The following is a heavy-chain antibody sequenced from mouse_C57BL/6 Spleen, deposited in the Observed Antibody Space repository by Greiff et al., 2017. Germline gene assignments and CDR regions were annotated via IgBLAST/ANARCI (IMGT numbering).Heavy chain of an antibody. CDR2: ISDGGSYT. V-gene: IGHV5-4*01. J-gene: IGHJ3*01. D-gene: IGHD1-1*01. CDR1: GFTFSSYA. CDR3: AREGFITTVVEAY. Sequence: EVKVEESGGGLVKPGGSLKLSCAASGFTFSSYAMSWVRQTPEKRLEWVATISDGGSYTYYPDNVKGRFTISRDNAKNNLYLQMSHLKSEDTAMYYCAREGFITTVVEAYWGQGTLVTVSA.